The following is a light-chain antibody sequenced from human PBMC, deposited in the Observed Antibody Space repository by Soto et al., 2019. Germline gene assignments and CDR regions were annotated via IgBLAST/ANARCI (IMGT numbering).Light chain of an antibody. J-gene: IGKJ5*01. CDR2: DAY. V-gene: IGKV3-11*01. CDR3: QQRRMWPIT. CDR1: QSVGSS. Sequence: EIVLTQSPATLSLSPGERATLSCRVSQSVGSSLAWYQQKPGQAPRLLIYDAYNRATGIPPRFSGSGSGTDFTLTISSLEPEDSAVYYCQQRRMWPITFGQGTRLEIK.